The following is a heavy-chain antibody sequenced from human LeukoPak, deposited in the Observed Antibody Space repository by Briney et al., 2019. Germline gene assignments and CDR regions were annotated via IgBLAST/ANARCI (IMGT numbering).Heavy chain of an antibody. V-gene: IGHV3-7*01. J-gene: IGHJ4*02. CDR2: IMQDGSEK. CDR1: GFTFSSYA. Sequence: GGSLRLSCAASGFTFSSYAMSWVRQAPGKGLEWVANIMQDGSEKYYVDSVKGRFTISRDNAKNSLYLQMNSLWAEDTAVYYCARRYYYWGQGTLVTVSS. D-gene: IGHD1-14*01. CDR3: ARRYYY.